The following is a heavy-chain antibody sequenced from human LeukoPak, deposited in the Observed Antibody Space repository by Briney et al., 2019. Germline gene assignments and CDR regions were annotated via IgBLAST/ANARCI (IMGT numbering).Heavy chain of an antibody. Sequence: AGGSLRLSCAAPGFTFSSFAMSWVRQAPGKGLEWVSGISGSGGSTYYADSVKGRFTISRDNSKNTLYLQMNSLRAEDTAVYYCARGTDQITMVRGSQKPLEYWGQGTLVIVSS. D-gene: IGHD3-10*01. V-gene: IGHV3-23*01. J-gene: IGHJ4*02. CDR2: ISGSGGST. CDR1: GFTFSSFA. CDR3: ARGTDQITMVRGSQKPLEY.